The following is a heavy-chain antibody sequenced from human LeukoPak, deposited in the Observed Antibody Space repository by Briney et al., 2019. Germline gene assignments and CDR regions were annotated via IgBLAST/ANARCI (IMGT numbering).Heavy chain of an antibody. Sequence: PSETLSLTCTVSGGSLSSYYWSWIRQPPGKGLEWIGYIYYSGSTNYNPPLKSRVTISVDTSKKQFSLTLSSVTAADTAVYYCAIQSANYYDSSGYLDYWGQGTLVTVSS. D-gene: IGHD3-22*01. V-gene: IGHV4-59*08. CDR1: GGSLSSYY. CDR2: IYYSGST. CDR3: AIQSANYYDSSGYLDY. J-gene: IGHJ4*02.